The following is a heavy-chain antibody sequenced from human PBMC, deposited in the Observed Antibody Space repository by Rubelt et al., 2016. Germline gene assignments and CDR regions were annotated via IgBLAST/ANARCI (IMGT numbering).Heavy chain of an antibody. CDR3: ARRRECSGGDGYGMDV. J-gene: IGHJ6*02. CDR2: IDSGDIR. V-gene: IGHV3-66*01. D-gene: IGHD2-15*01. CDR1: GFTFTSSW. Sequence: EVHLVESGGGLVQPGGSLRLSCAASGFTFTSSWMSWVRQAPGKGLEWVSFIDSGDIRDYADSVKGRFTIPRDNSKNTLYLQMNSLRAEDTAVYFGARRRECSGGDGYGMDVWGQGTTFTVSS.